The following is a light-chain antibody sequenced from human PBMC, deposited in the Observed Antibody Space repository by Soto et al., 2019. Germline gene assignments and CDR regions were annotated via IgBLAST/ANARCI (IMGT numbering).Light chain of an antibody. CDR1: QSVSSN. V-gene: IGKV3-15*01. CDR3: QQYNNWWT. CDR2: GAS. J-gene: IGKJ1*01. Sequence: EIVMTQSPATLSVSPGERATLSCRASQSVSSNLAWYQQKPGLAPRLLIYGASTRATGIPARFSGSGSGTEFTLTFSSLQSEDFAVYYCQQYNNWWTFGHGTKVEIK.